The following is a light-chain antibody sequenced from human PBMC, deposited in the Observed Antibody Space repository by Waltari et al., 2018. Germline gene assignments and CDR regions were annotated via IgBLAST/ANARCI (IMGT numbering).Light chain of an antibody. V-gene: IGLV2-14*03. Sequence: QSALTQPASVSGSPGQSITISCTGTSGDVGAYNYVSWYQQHPGKAPKLMIYDVNNRPSGVSDRFSGSKSGNTASLTISGLQAEDEADYYCSSYTTISTVVFGGGTKLTVL. CDR2: DVN. CDR1: SGDVGAYNY. J-gene: IGLJ2*01. CDR3: SSYTTISTVV.